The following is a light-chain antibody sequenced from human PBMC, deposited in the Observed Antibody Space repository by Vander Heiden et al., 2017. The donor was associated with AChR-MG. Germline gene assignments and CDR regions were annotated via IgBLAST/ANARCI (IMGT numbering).Light chain of an antibody. V-gene: IGKV1-5*03. CDR3: QQYKSYPYS. Sequence: DIQMTQSPSTLSASVGDRVTITCRASQSISNWLAWYQHKPGKAPKLLIYKASYLQTGVPSRFSGSGSGTEFTLTISSLQPDDSATYFCQQYKSYPYSFGQGTILEIK. CDR1: QSISNW. J-gene: IGKJ2*03. CDR2: KAS.